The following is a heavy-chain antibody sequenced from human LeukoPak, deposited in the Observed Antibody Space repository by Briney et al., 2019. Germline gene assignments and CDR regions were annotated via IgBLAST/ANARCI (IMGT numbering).Heavy chain of an antibody. V-gene: IGHV3-74*01. CDR1: GFTFSSHL. D-gene: IGHD5-24*01. Sequence: GGSLRLSCAASGFTFSSHLMHWVRQAPGKGLVWVSRISSDGTYTNYADSVRGRFTISRDNSRNTLYLQMNSLRAEDTAVYYCAKQFVDIWGQGTLVTVSS. J-gene: IGHJ5*02. CDR2: ISSDGTYT. CDR3: AKQFVDI.